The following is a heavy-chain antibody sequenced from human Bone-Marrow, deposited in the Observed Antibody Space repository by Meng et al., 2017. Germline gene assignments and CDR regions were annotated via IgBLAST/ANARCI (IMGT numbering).Heavy chain of an antibody. CDR2: IYYSGST. D-gene: IGHD3-22*01. J-gene: IGHJ4*02. CDR3: ASGYYYDSSGYYYSAMETV. V-gene: IGHV4-39*07. CDR1: GGSISSSSYY. Sequence: SETLSLTCAVSGGSISSSSYYWGWIRQPPGKGLEWIGSIYYSGSTYYNPSLKSRVTISVDTSKNQFSLKLSSVTAKDTAVYYCASGYYYDSSGYYYSAMETVWGQGTLVTVSS.